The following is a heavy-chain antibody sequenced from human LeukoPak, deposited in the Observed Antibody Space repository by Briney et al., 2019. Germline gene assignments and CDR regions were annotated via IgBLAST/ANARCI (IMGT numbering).Heavy chain of an antibody. D-gene: IGHD1-1*01. Sequence: GGSLRLSCAASGFTFDDYAMPWVRQAPRKGLEWVSGISWNSGSIGYADSVKGRFTISRHNSKNTLYLQMNSLRAEDTAVYYCAKRTPTSDYYYGMDVWGQGTTVTVSS. J-gene: IGHJ6*02. CDR2: ISWNSGSI. V-gene: IGHV3-9*01. CDR1: GFTFDDYA. CDR3: AKRTPTSDYYYGMDV.